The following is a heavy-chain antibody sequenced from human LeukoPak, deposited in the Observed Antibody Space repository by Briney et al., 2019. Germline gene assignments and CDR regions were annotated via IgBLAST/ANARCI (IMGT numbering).Heavy chain of an antibody. D-gene: IGHD6-13*01. J-gene: IGHJ4*02. CDR1: GYTFTGYS. V-gene: IGHV1-2*02. CDR2: INPNSGGT. CDR3: ARDLSIAAPGTDFDY. Sequence: ASVXXXCKASGYTFTGYSXHWVRQXPXXGXEXRGXINPNSGGTKYALKFQGRVTMTRDTSISTAYMELSRLTSDDTAVYYCARDLSIAAPGTDFDYWGQGTLVTVSS.